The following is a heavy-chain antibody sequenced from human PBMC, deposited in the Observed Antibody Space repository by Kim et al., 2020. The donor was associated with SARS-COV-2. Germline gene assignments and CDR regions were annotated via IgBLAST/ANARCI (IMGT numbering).Heavy chain of an antibody. CDR1: GFTFSSYG. J-gene: IGHJ3*02. CDR2: ISYDGSNK. Sequence: GGSLRLSCAASGFTFSSYGMHWVRQAPGKGLEWVAVISYDGSNKYYTDSVKGRFTISRDNSKNTLYLQMNSLRAEDTAVYYCAKDEYRSQFWSGYFAQDAFDIWGQGTMVTVSS. D-gene: IGHD3-3*01. V-gene: IGHV3-30*18. CDR3: AKDEYRSQFWSGYFAQDAFDI.